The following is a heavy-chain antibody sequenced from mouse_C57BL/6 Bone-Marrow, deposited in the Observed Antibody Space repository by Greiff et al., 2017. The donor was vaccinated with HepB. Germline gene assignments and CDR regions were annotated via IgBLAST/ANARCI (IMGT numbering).Heavy chain of an antibody. V-gene: IGHV1-55*01. J-gene: IGHJ4*01. CDR3: ASGGYPYYAMDY. CDR2: IYPGSGST. CDR1: GYTFTSYW. Sequence: QVQLQQPGAELVKPGASVKMSCKASGYTFTSYWITWVKQRPGQGLEWIGDIYPGSGSTNYNEKFKSKGTLTVDTSSSTAYMQLSSLTSEDSAVYYCASGGYPYYAMDYWGQGTSVTVSS. D-gene: IGHD1-1*02.